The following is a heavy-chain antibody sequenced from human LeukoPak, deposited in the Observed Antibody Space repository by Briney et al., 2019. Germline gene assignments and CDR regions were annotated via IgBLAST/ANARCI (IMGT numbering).Heavy chain of an antibody. CDR3: ARVDSSGWSRVDY. Sequence: SETLSLTCAVYGGSFSGYYWSWIRQPPGKGLEWIGEINHSGSTNYNPSLKSRVTISVDTSKNQFSLKQSSVTAADTAVYYCARVDSSGWSRVDYWGQGTLVTVSS. V-gene: IGHV4-34*01. CDR2: INHSGST. CDR1: GGSFSGYY. J-gene: IGHJ4*02. D-gene: IGHD6-19*01.